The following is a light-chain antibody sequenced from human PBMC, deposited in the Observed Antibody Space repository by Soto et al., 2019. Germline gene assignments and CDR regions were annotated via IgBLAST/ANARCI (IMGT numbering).Light chain of an antibody. CDR3: SSYTSSSPRV. V-gene: IGLV2-14*01. CDR2: EVS. Sequence: QSALTQPASVSGSPGQAITISCTGTSSDVGGYNYVSWYQQHPGKAPKLMIYEVSNRPSGVSNRFSGSKSGNTASLTISGLQAEDEADYCCSSYTSSSPRVFGGGTKLTVL. J-gene: IGLJ3*02. CDR1: SSDVGGYNY.